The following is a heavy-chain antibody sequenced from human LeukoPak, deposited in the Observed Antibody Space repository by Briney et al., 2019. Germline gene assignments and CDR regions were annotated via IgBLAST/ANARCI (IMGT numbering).Heavy chain of an antibody. CDR3: ARGAWYYDFWSGYYKESSGMDY. Sequence: GRPLRLSCAASGFTFSSYGMHWVRQAPGKGLEWVAVIWYDGSNKYYADSVKGRFTISRDNSKNTLYLQMNSLRAEDTAVYYCARGAWYYDFWSGYYKESSGMDYWGQGTLVTVSS. CDR2: IWYDGSNK. D-gene: IGHD3-3*01. CDR1: GFTFSSYG. V-gene: IGHV3-33*01. J-gene: IGHJ4*02.